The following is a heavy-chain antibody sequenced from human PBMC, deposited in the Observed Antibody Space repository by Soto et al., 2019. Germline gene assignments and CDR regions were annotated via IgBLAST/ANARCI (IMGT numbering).Heavy chain of an antibody. CDR2: LYDVDGS. CDR3: ATWHEREHAYDV. D-gene: IGHD1-1*01. V-gene: IGHV3-53*01. J-gene: IGHJ3*01. CDR1: GLTVSGKTY. Sequence: DVQLVESGGGLMQPGESLRLSRAASGLTVSGKTYVAWVRQAPGKGLEWVSALYDVDGSFYADSVKGRFTTSSDSSKTTVYLQMNGLRPDDTAVYYCATWHEREHAYDVWGQGTTVTVSS.